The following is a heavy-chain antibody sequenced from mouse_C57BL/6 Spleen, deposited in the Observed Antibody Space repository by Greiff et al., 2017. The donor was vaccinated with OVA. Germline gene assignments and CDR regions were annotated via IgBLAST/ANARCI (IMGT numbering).Heavy chain of an antibody. CDR2: IDPENGDT. J-gene: IGHJ1*03. V-gene: IGHV14-4*01. D-gene: IGHD1-1*01. CDR1: GFNITDDY. CDR3: TITTVVALYFDV. Sequence: EVQLQESGAELVRPGASVKLSCTASGFNITDDYMHWVKQRPEQGLEWIGWIDPENGDTEYASKFQGKATITADTSSNTAYLQLSSLTSEDTAFYYCTITTVVALYFDVWGTGTTVTVAS.